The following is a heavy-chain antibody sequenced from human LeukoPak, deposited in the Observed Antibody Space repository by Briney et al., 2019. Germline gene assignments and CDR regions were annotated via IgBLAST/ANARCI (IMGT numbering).Heavy chain of an antibody. CDR1: GFGFSGHE. Sequence: PGGSLRLSCAASGFGFSGHEMNWVRQAPGKGLEWVSYISISGSTIFYADSVRGRFTISRDSAKNSLYLQMNSLRAEDTAVYYCARGGSSGYDYNAFDMWGQGTVVTVSS. CDR3: ARGGSSGYDYNAFDM. J-gene: IGHJ3*02. V-gene: IGHV3-48*03. CDR2: ISISGSTI. D-gene: IGHD3-22*01.